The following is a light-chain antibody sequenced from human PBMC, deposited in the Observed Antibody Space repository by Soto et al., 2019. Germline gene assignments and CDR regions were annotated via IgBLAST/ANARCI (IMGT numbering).Light chain of an antibody. CDR1: SSDVCNYNY. CDR2: DVT. J-gene: IGLJ2*01. V-gene: IGLV2-14*03. CDR3: TSYTGSSLV. Sequence: QSVLTQPASVSGSPGQSITISCTGTSSDVCNYNYVSGYQQHPGKAPRLMIYDVTNRPSGVSNRFSGSKSGNTASLTISGLQAEDEADYYCTSYTGSSLVFGGGTKLTVL.